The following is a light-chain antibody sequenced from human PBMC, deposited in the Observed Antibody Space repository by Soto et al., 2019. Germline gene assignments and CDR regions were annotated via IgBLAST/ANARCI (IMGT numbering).Light chain of an antibody. CDR2: SNT. CDR3: QSYDSSLSGSV. Sequence: QSVLTQPPSVSGAPGQRVTISCTGSSSNIRPGYDVHWYQHLPGTAPKLLIYSNTNRPSGVPDRFSGSRSGTSASLAITGLQAEDEADYYCQSYDSSLSGSVFGTGTKVTV. J-gene: IGLJ1*01. CDR1: SSNIRPGYD. V-gene: IGLV1-40*01.